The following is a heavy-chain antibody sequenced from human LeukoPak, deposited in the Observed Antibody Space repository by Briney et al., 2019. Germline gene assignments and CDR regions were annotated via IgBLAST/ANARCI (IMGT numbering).Heavy chain of an antibody. CDR3: ARGGGYQLRGGTFDY. V-gene: IGHV1-46*01. CDR2: INPSGGST. D-gene: IGHD2-2*01. J-gene: IGHJ4*02. CDR1: VYTFPSYY. Sequence: ASVNVSFKACVYTFPSYYMHWLGQAPGQALEWMGIINPSGGSTSYLQKLQGRVTMTRNTSTSTVYMELSSLRSEDTAVFSLARGGGYQLRGGTFDYWGQGTLVTVSS.